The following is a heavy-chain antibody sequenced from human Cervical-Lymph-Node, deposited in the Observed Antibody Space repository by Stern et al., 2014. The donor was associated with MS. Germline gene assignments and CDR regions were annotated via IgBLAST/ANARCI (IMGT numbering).Heavy chain of an antibody. Sequence: QLQLQESGPGLVKPSETLSLTCTVSGGSISSYYWSWIRQPPGKGLEWIGYIYYSGSTNYNPSLKSRVTISVDTSKNQFSLKLSSVTAADTAVYYCARAKGSGSYYNYFDYWGQGTLVTVSS. CDR2: IYYSGST. CDR3: ARAKGSGSYYNYFDY. V-gene: IGHV4-59*01. D-gene: IGHD3-10*01. J-gene: IGHJ4*02. CDR1: GGSISSYY.